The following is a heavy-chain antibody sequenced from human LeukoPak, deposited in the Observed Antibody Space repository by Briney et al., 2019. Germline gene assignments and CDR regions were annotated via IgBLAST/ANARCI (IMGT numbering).Heavy chain of an antibody. CDR1: GFTFSDYF. CDR3: AKGDRSSSGYYYAFYY. J-gene: IGHJ4*02. V-gene: IGHV3-11*05. CDR2: ISNSISYT. Sequence: GGSLRLSCAPSGFTFSDYFMGWIRQAPGKGLEWVSFISNSISYTNSADSVKGRFTISRDNSKNSLYLQMNSLRTDDTALYYCAKGDRSSSGYYYAFYYGGQGTLVTVSS. D-gene: IGHD3-22*01.